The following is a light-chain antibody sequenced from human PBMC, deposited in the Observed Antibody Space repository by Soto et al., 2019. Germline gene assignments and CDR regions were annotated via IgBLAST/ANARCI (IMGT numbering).Light chain of an antibody. Sequence: QSVLTQPPSASGTPGQRVTISCSGSSSDIGSNTVSWYPQLPGTAPKLLIYSNNQRPSGVPDRFSGSKSGTSASLAISGLQSEDEADYYCATWDDSLNGLFGGGTQLTVL. CDR1: SSDIGSNT. J-gene: IGLJ3*02. V-gene: IGLV1-44*01. CDR2: SNN. CDR3: ATWDDSLNGL.